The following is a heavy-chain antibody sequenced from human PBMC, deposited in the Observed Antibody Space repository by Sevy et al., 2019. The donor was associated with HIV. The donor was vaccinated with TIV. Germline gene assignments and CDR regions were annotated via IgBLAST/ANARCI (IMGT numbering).Heavy chain of an antibody. CDR3: AGLFDWLSVG. D-gene: IGHD3-9*01. J-gene: IGHJ4*02. CDR1: GGSISSDDHY. CDR2: IYGSGNT. Sequence: SETLSLTCTVSGGSISSDDHYWNWIRQPPGKGLEWIGYIYGSGNTYYNPSLKSRVTISFEMSKNQFSLNLTSMTVADTAVYYCAGLFDWLSVGWGQGTLVTVSS. V-gene: IGHV4-30-4*01.